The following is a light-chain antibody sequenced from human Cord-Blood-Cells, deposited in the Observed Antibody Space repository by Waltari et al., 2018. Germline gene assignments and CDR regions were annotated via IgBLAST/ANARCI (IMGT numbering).Light chain of an antibody. Sequence: QSALTQPRSVSGSRGQSVTISCNGTSSDVGGYTSVSLYQQHPGKAPKLMIYDVSKRPSVVPDRFSGSKSGNTASLTISGLQAEDEADYYCCSYAGSYTYVFGTGTKVTVL. CDR1: SSDVGGYTS. V-gene: IGLV2-11*01. CDR2: DVS. J-gene: IGLJ1*01. CDR3: CSYAGSYTYV.